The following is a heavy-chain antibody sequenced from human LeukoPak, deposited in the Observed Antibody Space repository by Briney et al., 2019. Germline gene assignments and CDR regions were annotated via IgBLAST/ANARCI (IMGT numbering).Heavy chain of an antibody. J-gene: IGHJ4*02. CDR3: ARAIYYDSSGYYFPLGY. D-gene: IGHD3-22*01. CDR1: GYTFTGYY. Sequence: GASVKVSCKASGYTFTGYYMHWVRQAPGQGLEWMGWINPNSGGTNYAQKFQGWVTMTRDTSISTAYMELSRLRSDDTAVYYCARAIYYDSSGYYFPLGYWGQGTLVTVSS. CDR2: INPNSGGT. V-gene: IGHV1-2*04.